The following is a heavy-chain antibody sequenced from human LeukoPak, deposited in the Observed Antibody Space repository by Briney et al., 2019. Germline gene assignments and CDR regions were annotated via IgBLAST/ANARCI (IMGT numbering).Heavy chain of an antibody. J-gene: IGHJ3*02. CDR2: INNDGSTT. Sequence: PGGSLRLSCAASGFTFSSDWMHWVRQAPGKGLVWVSRINNDGSTTAHADSVKGRFTISRDNSKNTLNLQLNSLRAEDTAVYYCARDARHCTTTICYAFMAFDIWGQGTVVTVSS. V-gene: IGHV3-74*01. D-gene: IGHD2-2*01. CDR3: ARDARHCTTTICYAFMAFDI. CDR1: GFTFSSDW.